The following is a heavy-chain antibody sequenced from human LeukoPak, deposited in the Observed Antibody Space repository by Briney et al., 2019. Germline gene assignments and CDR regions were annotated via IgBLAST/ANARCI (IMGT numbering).Heavy chain of an antibody. D-gene: IGHD1-20*01. Sequence: GGSLRLSCAASGFTVSSNYMSWVRQAPGKGLEWVSVIYSGGSTYYADSVKGRFTISRDNSKNTLYLQMNSLRAEDTAVYYCARGPLNYHNWNHDWDYWGQGTLVTVSS. CDR3: ARGPLNYHNWNHDWDY. CDR2: IYSGGST. J-gene: IGHJ4*02. V-gene: IGHV3-66*01. CDR1: GFTVSSNY.